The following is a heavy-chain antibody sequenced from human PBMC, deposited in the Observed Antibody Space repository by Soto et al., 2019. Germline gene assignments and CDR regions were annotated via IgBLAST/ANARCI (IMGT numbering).Heavy chain of an antibody. CDR3: ARLRGITMVRGAHKADYYYGMDV. V-gene: IGHV1-69*13. CDR1: GGTFSSYA. Sequence: ASVKVSCKASGGTFSSYAISWVRQAPGQGLEWMGGIIPIFGTANYAQKFQGRVTITADESTSTAYMELSSLRSEDTAVYYCARLRGITMVRGAHKADYYYGMDVWGQGTTVTVSS. J-gene: IGHJ6*02. CDR2: IIPIFGTA. D-gene: IGHD3-10*01.